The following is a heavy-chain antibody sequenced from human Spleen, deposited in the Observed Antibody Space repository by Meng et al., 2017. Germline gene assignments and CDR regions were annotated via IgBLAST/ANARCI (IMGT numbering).Heavy chain of an antibody. CDR3: ARHYYDSSGYPYWYFDL. J-gene: IGHJ2*01. CDR1: GFTFSSYE. V-gene: IGHV3-48*03. Sequence: GESLKISCAASGFTFSSYEMNWVRQAPGKGLEWVSYISSSGSTIYYADSVKGRFTISRDNAKNSLYLQMNSLRAEDTAVYYCARHYYDSSGYPYWYFDLWGRGTLVTGSS. CDR2: ISSSGSTI. D-gene: IGHD3-22*01.